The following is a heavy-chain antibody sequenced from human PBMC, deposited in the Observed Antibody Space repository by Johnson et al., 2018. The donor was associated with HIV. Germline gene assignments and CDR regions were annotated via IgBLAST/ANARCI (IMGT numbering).Heavy chain of an antibody. CDR1: GFAFSTYW. CDR3: ARQFRSVGARDAFDI. D-gene: IGHD1-26*01. CDR2: IKKDGSEK. J-gene: IGHJ3*02. V-gene: IGHV3-7*01. Sequence: VHLVESGGGLVQPGGSLRLSCAASGFAFSTYWMSWVRQAPGKGLEWVAIIKKDGSEKYYVDSVKGRFTISRDNAKNSLYLQMNSLGAEDTAVYYCARQFRSVGARDAFDIWGQGTMVTVSS.